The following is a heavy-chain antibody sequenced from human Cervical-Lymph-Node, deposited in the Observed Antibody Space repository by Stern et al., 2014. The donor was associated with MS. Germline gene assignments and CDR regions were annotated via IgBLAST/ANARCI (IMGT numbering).Heavy chain of an antibody. Sequence: QVQLVQSGAEVMKPGSSVKVSCKASGGTFSKFPSSLVRQAPGHGLEWIGVIFPVFGTATYAQEFRGRVTITADVSTSTVYMELSSLRSDDTAVYYCALSSETSDRWYSLGYDLWGQGTLVTVSS. CDR1: GGTFSKFP. D-gene: IGHD6-13*01. CDR3: ALSSETSDRWYSLGYDL. V-gene: IGHV1-69*12. J-gene: IGHJ5*02. CDR2: IFPVFGTA.